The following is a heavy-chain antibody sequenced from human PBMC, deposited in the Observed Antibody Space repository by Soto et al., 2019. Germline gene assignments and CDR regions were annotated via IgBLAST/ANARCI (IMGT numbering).Heavy chain of an antibody. Sequence: SETLSLTCTVSGASISYGGFSWSWIRQSPGKGLEWIGYISHLESTYFHPSFKSRLTMSIDRTRNQFSLKLSSVTAADMAVYYCGRGGGYDSFDYWGQGVMVTVYS. CDR1: GASISYGGFS. D-gene: IGHD5-12*01. J-gene: IGHJ4*02. CDR2: ISHLEST. V-gene: IGHV4-30-2*06. CDR3: GRGGGYDSFDY.